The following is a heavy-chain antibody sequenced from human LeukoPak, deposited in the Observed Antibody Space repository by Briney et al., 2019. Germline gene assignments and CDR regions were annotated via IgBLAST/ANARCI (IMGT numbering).Heavy chain of an antibody. Sequence: PSETLSLTCTVSGGSINSYYWSWIRQPPGRGLEWIGSIHYSGSTSYNPSLRSRVTMSVDTSKNQFSLKLSSVTAADTAVYYCARVDPLFGWFDPWGQGTLVTVSS. CDR1: GGSINSYY. D-gene: IGHD3-3*01. V-gene: IGHV4-59*12. CDR3: ARVDPLFGWFDP. CDR2: IHYSGST. J-gene: IGHJ5*02.